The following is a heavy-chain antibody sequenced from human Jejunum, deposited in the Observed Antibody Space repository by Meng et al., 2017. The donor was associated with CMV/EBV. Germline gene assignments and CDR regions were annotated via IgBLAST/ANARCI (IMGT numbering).Heavy chain of an antibody. CDR3: ARVSSGWDYFDY. CDR2: IYYSGST. V-gene: IGHV4-31*03. D-gene: IGHD6-19*01. CDR1: GGSVSSGGYY. Sequence: VRLTESGPGLVKPSQTLSLTCTVSGGSVSSGGYYWTWIRQHPGKGLEWFGHIYYSGSTFYNPSLKRRVIISIGTSKNQFSLNLRSVTAADTAVYYCARVSSGWDYFDYWGQGTLVTVSS. J-gene: IGHJ4*02.